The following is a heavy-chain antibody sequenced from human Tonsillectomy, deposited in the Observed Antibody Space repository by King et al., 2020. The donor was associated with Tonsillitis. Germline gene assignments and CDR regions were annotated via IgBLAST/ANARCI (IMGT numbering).Heavy chain of an antibody. J-gene: IGHJ6*02. CDR3: ARHRDDILTAYPPELMDV. D-gene: IGHD3-9*01. Sequence: QLQESGPGLVKPSETLSLTCTVSGGSISSRNYYWGWIRQPPGKGLEWIGNIYYSGSTNYSPSLKSRVTISVDTSKSQFSLRLSSVTATDTAIYYCARHRDDILTAYPPELMDVWGQGTTVIVSS. CDR2: IYYSGST. CDR1: GGSISSRNYY. V-gene: IGHV4-39*01.